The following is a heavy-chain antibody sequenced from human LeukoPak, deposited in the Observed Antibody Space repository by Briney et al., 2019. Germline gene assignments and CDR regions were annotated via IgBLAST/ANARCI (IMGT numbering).Heavy chain of an antibody. CDR3: SRGSGWLSVY. CDR1: GFTFGDYL. D-gene: IGHD6-19*01. J-gene: IGHJ4*02. Sequence: PGGSLRLSCTASGFTFGDYLMSWFRQAPGKGLEWIGSISGGTTEYAASVKGRFTTSRDDSTSIAYLQMSSLTTEDTAVYYCSRGSGWLSVYWGQGTLVTVSS. CDR2: ISGGTT. V-gene: IGHV3-49*03.